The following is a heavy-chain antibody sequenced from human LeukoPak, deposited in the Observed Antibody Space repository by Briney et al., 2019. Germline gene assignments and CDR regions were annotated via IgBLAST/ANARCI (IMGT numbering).Heavy chain of an antibody. CDR2: ISSNGDNT. CDR1: GFTFSTYV. J-gene: IGHJ4*02. V-gene: IGHV3-64D*06. CDR3: VRGTGY. Sequence: GGSLRLSCSVSGFTFSTYVMHWVRQAPGKGLEYVLAISSNGDNTYYADSVKGRFTISRDNSKNTLYLQMSSLRADDTAVYYCVRGTGYWGQGTLVTVSS.